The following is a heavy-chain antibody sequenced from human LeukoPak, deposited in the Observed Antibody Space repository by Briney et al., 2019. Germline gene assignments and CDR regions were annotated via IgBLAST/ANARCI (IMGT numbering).Heavy chain of an antibody. Sequence: GGSLRLSCAASGFTFSSYWMHWVRQAPGKGLVWVSRIFSDASSTNYADSVKGRFTISRDNAKNTLYLQMNSLRADDTAVYYCARVLPNSGRYFDYWGQGTLVTISS. D-gene: IGHD6-19*01. V-gene: IGHV3-74*01. CDR2: IFSDASST. CDR3: ARVLPNSGRYFDY. CDR1: GFTFSSYW. J-gene: IGHJ4*02.